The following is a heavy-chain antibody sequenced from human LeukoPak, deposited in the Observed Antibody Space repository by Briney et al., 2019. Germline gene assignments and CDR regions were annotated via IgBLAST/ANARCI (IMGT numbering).Heavy chain of an antibody. Sequence: PGRSLRLSCAASGFTFSSYGIHWVRQAPGKGLEWVAVIWYDGSNKYYADSAKGRFTISRDNSKNTLYLQMNSLRAEDTAVYYCARSMRYSFTLNYWGQGTLVTVSS. CDR3: ARSMRYSFTLNY. CDR2: IWYDGSNK. V-gene: IGHV3-33*01. J-gene: IGHJ4*02. D-gene: IGHD5-18*01. CDR1: GFTFSSYG.